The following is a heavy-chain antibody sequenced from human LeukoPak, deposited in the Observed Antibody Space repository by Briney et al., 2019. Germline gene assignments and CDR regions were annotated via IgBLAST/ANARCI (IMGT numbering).Heavy chain of an antibody. V-gene: IGHV3-30*03. CDR3: ARLVGCPDY. D-gene: IGHD2-2*01. CDR2: ISYDGSNK. J-gene: IGHJ4*02. Sequence: GGSLRLSCAASGFSFRSYGMHWVRQAPGKGLEWMAVISYDGSNKYYADSVKGRFTTSTHNAKNSLYLQMNSLRAEDTVVYYCARLVGCPDYWGQGTLVTVSS. CDR1: GFSFRSYG.